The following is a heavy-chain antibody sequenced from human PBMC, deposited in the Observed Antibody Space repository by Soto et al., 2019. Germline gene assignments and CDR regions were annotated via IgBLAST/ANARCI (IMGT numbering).Heavy chain of an antibody. V-gene: IGHV1-2*04. CDR1: GYTFTGYY. Sequence: ASVKVSCKASGYTFTGYYMHWVRQAPGQGLEWMGWINPNSGGTNYAQKFQGWVTMTRDTSISTAYMELSRLRSDDTAVYYCAREMGIAAAGMGYNWFDPWGQGTLVTVSS. D-gene: IGHD6-13*01. J-gene: IGHJ5*02. CDR3: AREMGIAAAGMGYNWFDP. CDR2: INPNSGGT.